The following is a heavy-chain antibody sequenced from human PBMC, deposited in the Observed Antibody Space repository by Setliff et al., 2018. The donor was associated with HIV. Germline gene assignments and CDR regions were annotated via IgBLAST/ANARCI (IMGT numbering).Heavy chain of an antibody. CDR1: GGSFTSYT. V-gene: IGHV1-69*04. D-gene: IGHD3-22*01. Sequence: KVSCQASGGSFTSYTFSWVRQAPGQGLEWMGRIIPIVTIVHYAEQFVGRVTITADKSTSTTYMEVSSLRSEDTAVYYCARERPGDHYESTGYQLADWFDPWGQGTLVTVS. CDR3: ARERPGDHYESTGYQLADWFDP. J-gene: IGHJ5*02. CDR2: IIPIVTIV.